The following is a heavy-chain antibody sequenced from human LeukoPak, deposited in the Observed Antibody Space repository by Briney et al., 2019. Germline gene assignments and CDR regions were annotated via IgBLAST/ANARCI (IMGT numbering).Heavy chain of an antibody. CDR2: INDSGVT. CDR3: ARRLVDSSASQVSDH. D-gene: IGHD2-2*01. V-gene: IGHV4-34*01. Sequence: SSETLSLTCAVYGGSFSGYYWSWIRQSPGEGLEWIGEINDSGVTNCNPSLESRVILSVDTSKNQFSPRLSSVTAADTAVYYCARRLVDSSASQVSDHWGQGTLVTVSS. J-gene: IGHJ5*02. CDR1: GGSFSGYY.